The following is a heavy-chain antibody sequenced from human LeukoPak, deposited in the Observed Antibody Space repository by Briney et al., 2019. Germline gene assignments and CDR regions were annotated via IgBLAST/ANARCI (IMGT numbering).Heavy chain of an antibody. CDR3: VKDLSSNWLSFDY. V-gene: IGHV3-20*04. CDR2: INWDGTNT. D-gene: IGHD1-1*01. Sequence: GGSLRLSCVASGGTVGDYGMSWVRHPPGKGLEWVCGINWDGTNTQYADSVKGRFTIARDNAENSLSLQMNSLTHADTAFYYCVKDLSSNWLSFDYWGRGTLVTVSS. CDR1: GGTVGDYG. J-gene: IGHJ4*02.